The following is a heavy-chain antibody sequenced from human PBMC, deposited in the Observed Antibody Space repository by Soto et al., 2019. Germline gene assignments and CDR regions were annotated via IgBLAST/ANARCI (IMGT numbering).Heavy chain of an antibody. CDR2: ISAIFGTA. CDR3: AVASWGVGTSYYSSYGMDV. CDR1: GYTFSSYA. V-gene: IGHV1-69*01. D-gene: IGHD1-1*01. J-gene: IGHJ6*02. Sequence: QVQLVQSGAEVKKPGSSVKVSCKASGYTFSSYAISWVRQAPGQGLEWMGWISAIFGTANYAQKFQGRVTMTADESTSTAYRALTSLGSEDTSLDYCAVASWGVGTSYYSSYGMDVWGQGTTVTVSS.